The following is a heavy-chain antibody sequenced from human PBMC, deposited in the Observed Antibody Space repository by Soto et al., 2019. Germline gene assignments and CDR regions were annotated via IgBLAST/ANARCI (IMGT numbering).Heavy chain of an antibody. D-gene: IGHD3-3*01. CDR2: IYYSGST. J-gene: IGHJ6*03. V-gene: IGHV4-59*08. Sequence: SETLSLTCTVSGGSISSYYWSWIRQPPGKGLEWIGYIYYSGSTNYNPSLKSRVTISVDTSKNQFSLKLSSVTAADTAVYYCARISVLEWLLSDYYYYMDVWGKGTTVTVSS. CDR3: ARISVLEWLLSDYYYYMDV. CDR1: GGSISSYY.